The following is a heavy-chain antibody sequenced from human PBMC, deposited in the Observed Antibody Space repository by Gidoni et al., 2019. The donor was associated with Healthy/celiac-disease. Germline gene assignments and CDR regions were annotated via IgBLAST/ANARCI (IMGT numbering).Heavy chain of an antibody. CDR2: IYYSGST. V-gene: IGHV4-59*01. CDR3: AREGIVVVPAAMPGGWFDP. J-gene: IGHJ5*02. Sequence: QVQLQESGPGLVTPSETLSLTCTVSGGSISSYYWSWIRQPPGKGLEWIGYIYYSGSTNYNPSLKSRVTISVDTSKNQFSLKLSSVTAADTAVYYCAREGIVVVPAAMPGGWFDPWGQGTLVTVSS. CDR1: GGSISSYY. D-gene: IGHD2-2*01.